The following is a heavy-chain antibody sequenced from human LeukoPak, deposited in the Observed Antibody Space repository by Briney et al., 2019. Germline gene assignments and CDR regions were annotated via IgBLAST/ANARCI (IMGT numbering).Heavy chain of an antibody. CDR2: IDPNTGDT. J-gene: IGHJ4*02. D-gene: IGHD1-26*01. Sequence: ASVKLSCKASGYTFTGYYMHWVRQAPGQGLEWIGWIDPNTGDTKYTQKFQGRVSMTRDTSFSTAYMELSRLTSDDTAVYYCARDRSITEKYSGRYFHDYWGQGTLVTVSS. V-gene: IGHV1-2*02. CDR3: ARDRSITEKYSGRYFHDY. CDR1: GYTFTGYY.